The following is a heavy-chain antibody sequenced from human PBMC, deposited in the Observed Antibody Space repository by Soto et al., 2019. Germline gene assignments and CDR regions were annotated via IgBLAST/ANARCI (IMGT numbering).Heavy chain of an antibody. J-gene: IGHJ6*03. Sequence: PGGSLRLSCAASGFTFSSYGMHWVRQAPGKGLEWVSAICGSGDNTYYADSVKGRFTVSRDGSKNTLFLQMNSLRAEDTAVYLCAKSSTVRRPDYYYYYYMDVWGKGTTVTVSS. V-gene: IGHV3-23*01. D-gene: IGHD2-2*01. CDR2: ICGSGDNT. CDR3: AKSSTVRRPDYYYYYYMDV. CDR1: GFTFSSYG.